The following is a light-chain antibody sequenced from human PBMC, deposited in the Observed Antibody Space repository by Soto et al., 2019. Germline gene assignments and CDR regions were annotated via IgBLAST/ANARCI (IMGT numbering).Light chain of an antibody. CDR1: SSNIGSNT. V-gene: IGLV1-44*01. CDR2: SNS. Sequence: QPVLTQPPSASGTPGQRVTISCSGTSSNIGSNTVNWYQQLPGTAPKLLIYSNSQRSSGVPDRFSGSKSGTSASLAIRGLQSEDEADYYCAAWDDSLNARYVFGTGTKLTVL. J-gene: IGLJ1*01. CDR3: AAWDDSLNARYV.